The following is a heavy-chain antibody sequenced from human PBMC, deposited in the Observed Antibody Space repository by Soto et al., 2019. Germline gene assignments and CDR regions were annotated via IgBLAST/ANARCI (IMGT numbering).Heavy chain of an antibody. J-gene: IGHJ5*01. CDR2: AWFDGSIE. V-gene: IGHV3-33*01. CDR1: GFTFSIYG. CDR3: ARDNHLGYCSGGSCYGLDS. D-gene: IGHD2-15*01. Sequence: QVQLVESEGGVVQPGRSLRLSCAASGFTFSIYGMHWVRQAPGKGLEWVAIAWFDGSIEYYADSVKGRFTISRDNSKNTLYLQMNSLRAEDTAVYYCARDNHLGYCSGGSCYGLDSWGQGTLVTVSS.